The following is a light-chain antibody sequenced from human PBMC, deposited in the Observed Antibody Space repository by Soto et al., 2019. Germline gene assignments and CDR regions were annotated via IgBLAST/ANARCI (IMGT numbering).Light chain of an antibody. CDR2: TAS. V-gene: IGKV1-9*01. J-gene: IGKJ5*01. Sequence: DIQMTQSPSTLSASVGDRVTITCRASQGISSYLAWYQQKPGKAPKLLIYTASTLQSGVPSRFSGSGSGTECTLTISSLQPEDVATYYCQQYNSYLITLGQGTRLEIK. CDR1: QGISSY. CDR3: QQYNSYLIT.